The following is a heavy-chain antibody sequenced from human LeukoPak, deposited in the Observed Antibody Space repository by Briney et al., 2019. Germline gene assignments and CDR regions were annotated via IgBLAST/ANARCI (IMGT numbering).Heavy chain of an antibody. CDR3: ARDEN. Sequence: GGSLRLSCAASGFIFSSYSIHWVRQAPGKGLEWVAVLSSDGSNKFYADSVKGRLTISRDNSKNSLYLQMNSLRAEDTAVYYCARDENWGQGTLVTVSS. J-gene: IGHJ4*02. CDR1: GFIFSSYS. CDR2: LSSDGSNK. V-gene: IGHV3-30-3*01.